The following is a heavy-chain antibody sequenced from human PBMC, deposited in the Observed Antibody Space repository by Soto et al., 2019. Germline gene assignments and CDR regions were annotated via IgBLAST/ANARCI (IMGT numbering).Heavy chain of an antibody. V-gene: IGHV5-51*01. CDR1: GYSFTNFW. CDR2: IYPGDSET. CDR3: ATQHPLDSSGWYS. D-gene: IGHD6-19*01. J-gene: IGHJ4*02. Sequence: PGESLKISCKASGYSFTNFWLGWVRQMPGKGLEWLGIIYPGDSETRYSPSFQGQVTISADRSISTAYLQWSSLKASDTAIYYCATQHPLDSSGWYSWGQGTLVTVSS.